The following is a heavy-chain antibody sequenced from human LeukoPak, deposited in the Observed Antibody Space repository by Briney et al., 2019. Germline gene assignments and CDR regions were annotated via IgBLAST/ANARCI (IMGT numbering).Heavy chain of an antibody. CDR2: FDPEDGET. CDR1: GYTLTELS. Sequence: ALVKVSCKVSGYTLTELSMHWVRQAPGEGLEWMGGFDPEDGETIYAQKFQGRVTMTEDTSTDTAYMELSSLRSEDTAVYYCAPQRGYSSPFDYWGQGTLVTVSS. CDR3: APQRGYSSPFDY. V-gene: IGHV1-24*01. D-gene: IGHD6-13*01. J-gene: IGHJ4*02.